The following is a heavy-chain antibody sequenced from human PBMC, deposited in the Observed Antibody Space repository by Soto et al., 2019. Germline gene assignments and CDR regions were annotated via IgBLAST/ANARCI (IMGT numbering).Heavy chain of an antibody. Sequence: SETLSLTCAVYGGSFSVYYWSWIRQHPGKGLEWIGYIYYSGSTYYNPSLKSRVTISVDTSKNQFSLKLSSVTAADTAVYYCARGLLLDFWSGSRWGAFDIWGQGTMVTVSS. CDR1: GGSFSVYY. D-gene: IGHD3-3*01. V-gene: IGHV4-31*11. J-gene: IGHJ3*02. CDR3: ARGLLLDFWSGSRWGAFDI. CDR2: IYYSGST.